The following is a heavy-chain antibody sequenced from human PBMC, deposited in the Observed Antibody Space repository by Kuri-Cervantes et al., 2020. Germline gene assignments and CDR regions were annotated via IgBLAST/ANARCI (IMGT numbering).Heavy chain of an antibody. CDR2: INPSGGST. D-gene: IGHD1-7*01. J-gene: IGHJ3*02. CDR3: ARDGGKLELVGAFDI. Sequence: ASVKVSCKASAYTFTGYYMHWVRQAPGQGLEWMGWINPSGGSTSYAQKFQGRVTMTRDTSTSTVYMELSSLRSEDTAVYYCARDGGKLELVGAFDIWGQGTMVTVSS. V-gene: IGHV1-46*01. CDR1: AYTFTGYY.